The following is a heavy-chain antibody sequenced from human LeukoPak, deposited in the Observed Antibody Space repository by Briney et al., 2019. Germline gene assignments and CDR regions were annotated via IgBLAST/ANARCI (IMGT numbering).Heavy chain of an antibody. CDR3: ARKYMVRGVIIGWFDP. D-gene: IGHD3-10*01. V-gene: IGHV4-34*01. CDR2: IYHSGST. CDR1: GGSFSGYY. J-gene: IGHJ5*02. Sequence: SETLSLTCAVYGGSFSGYYWSWIRQPPGKGLEWIGNIYHSGSTNYSPSLKSRVTISVDTSKNQFSLKLSSVTAADTAVYYCARKYMVRGVIIGWFDPWGQGTLVTVSS.